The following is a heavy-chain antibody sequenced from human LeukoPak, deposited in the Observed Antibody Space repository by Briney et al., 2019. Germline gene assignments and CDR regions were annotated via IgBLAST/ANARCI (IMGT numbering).Heavy chain of an antibody. D-gene: IGHD3-22*01. V-gene: IGHV5-51*01. CDR2: IYPGDSDT. CDR1: GYSSTSYW. J-gene: IGHJ4*02. CDR3: ARGARYYYDSSGYYLFDY. Sequence: GESLKISCKGSGYSSTSYWIGWVRQMPGKGLEWMGIIYPGDSDTRYSPSFQGQVTISADKSISTAYLQWSSLKASDTAMYYCARGARYYYDSSGYYLFDYWGQGTLVTVSS.